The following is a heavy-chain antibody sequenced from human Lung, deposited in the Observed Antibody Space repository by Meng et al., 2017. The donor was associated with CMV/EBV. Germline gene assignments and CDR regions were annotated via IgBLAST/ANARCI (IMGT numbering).Heavy chain of an antibody. CDR2: IPQRGSS. D-gene: IGHD3-10*01. Sequence: VQVLSTGQAPGKPSVILSLTVAVSGDSVTNHNCRSWGRQRPGKGLEWIGEIPQRGSSAYNPSLKNRVSMSIDKSKNQYSLKLTSVTAADTAVYHCLGRSGSSVWGQGTLVTVSS. J-gene: IGHJ1*01. CDR1: GDSVTNHNC. V-gene: IGHV4-4*02. CDR3: LGRSGSSV.